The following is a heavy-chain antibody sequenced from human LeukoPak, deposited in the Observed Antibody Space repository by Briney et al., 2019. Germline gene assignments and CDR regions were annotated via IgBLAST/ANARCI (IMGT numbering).Heavy chain of an antibody. D-gene: IGHD3-10*01. CDR3: VRNPIRGFGELRD. J-gene: IGHJ4*02. CDR2: IYTSGTT. V-gene: IGHV4-4*07. Sequence: NPSETLSLTCTVSGGSISSYYWSWIRQPAGKGLEWIGHIYTSGTTNYNPSLKSRLTMSLDTSRNQFSLKLSSVTAADTAVYYCVRNPIRGFGELRDWGQGMLVTVSS. CDR1: GGSISSYY.